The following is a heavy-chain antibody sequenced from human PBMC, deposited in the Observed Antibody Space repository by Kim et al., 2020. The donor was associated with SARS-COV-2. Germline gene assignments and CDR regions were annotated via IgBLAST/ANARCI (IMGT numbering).Heavy chain of an antibody. D-gene: IGHD2-15*01. V-gene: IGHV3-23*01. CDR2: ISGSGGST. CDR3: AKGGPSKRYCSGGSCPEVHNWFDP. J-gene: IGHJ5*02. Sequence: GGSLRLSCAASGFTFSSYAMSWVRQAPGKGLEWVSAISGSGGSTYYADSVKGRFTISRDNSKNTLYLQMNSLRAEDTAVYYCAKGGPSKRYCSGGSCPEVHNWFDPWGQGTLVTVSS. CDR1: GFTFSSYA.